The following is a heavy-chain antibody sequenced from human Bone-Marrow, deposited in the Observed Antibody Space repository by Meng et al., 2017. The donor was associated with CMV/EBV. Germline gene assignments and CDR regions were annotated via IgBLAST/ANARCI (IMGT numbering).Heavy chain of an antibody. CDR2: IKSDGSKN. V-gene: IGHV3-30*02. CDR1: GFAFSTYG. CDR3: AREGQLDADWFDP. Sequence: GGSLRLSCAASGFAFSTYGMHWVRQAPGRGLEWVTSIKSDGSKNYCVDSVKGRFTISRDNSKNTLYLQMNSLRAEDTALYYCAREGQLDADWFDPWGQGTLVTVSS. J-gene: IGHJ5*02. D-gene: IGHD1-1*01.